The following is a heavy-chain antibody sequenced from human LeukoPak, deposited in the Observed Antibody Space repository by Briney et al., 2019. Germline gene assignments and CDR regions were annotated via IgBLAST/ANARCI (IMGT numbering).Heavy chain of an antibody. J-gene: IGHJ5*02. D-gene: IGHD2-8*01. CDR3: AGGGGIVLMVYAGFDP. Sequence: SETLSLTCTVSGGSISSSSYYWGWIRQPPGEGLEWIGSIYYSGSTYYNPSLKSRVTISVDTSKNQFSLKLSSVTAADTAVYYCAGGGGIVLMVYAGFDPWGQGTLVTVSS. CDR1: GGSISSSSYY. V-gene: IGHV4-39*07. CDR2: IYYSGST.